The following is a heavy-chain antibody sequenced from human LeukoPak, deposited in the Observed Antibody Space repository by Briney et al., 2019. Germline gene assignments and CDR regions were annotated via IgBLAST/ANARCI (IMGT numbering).Heavy chain of an antibody. D-gene: IGHD5-18*01. CDR2: IYYSGST. CDR1: GGSISSSSYY. CDR3: VSPRGFSYGYSDY. J-gene: IGHJ4*02. V-gene: IGHV4-39*01. Sequence: SETLSLTCTVSGGSISSSSYYWGWIRQPPGKGLEWIGSIYYSGSTYYNPSLKSRVTISVDTSKNQFSLTLGSVSATDTAVYYCVSPRGFSYGYSDYWGQGTLVTVSS.